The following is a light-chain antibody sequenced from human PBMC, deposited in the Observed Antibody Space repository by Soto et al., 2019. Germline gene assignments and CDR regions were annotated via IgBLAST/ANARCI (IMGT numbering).Light chain of an antibody. J-gene: IGKJ4*01. Sequence: DVQMTQSPSSLSASVGDRVSITCRASQSVANWLAWYQQKPGEAPKSLIYETSTLQSGVPSRFSGSGSGTYFTLTINSLQPEDSATYYCQQYDNFPPTFGGGTKVDIK. V-gene: IGKV1D-16*01. CDR1: QSVANW. CDR2: ETS. CDR3: QQYDNFPPT.